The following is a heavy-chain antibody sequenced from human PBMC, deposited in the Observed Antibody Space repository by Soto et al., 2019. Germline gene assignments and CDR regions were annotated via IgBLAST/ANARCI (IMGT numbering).Heavy chain of an antibody. CDR3: ARDQVIAAAGSPSYY. V-gene: IGHV1-18*01. CDR1: GYTFTSYC. CDR2: ISAYNGNT. D-gene: IGHD6-13*01. J-gene: IGHJ4*02. Sequence: GASVNVSSTASGYTFTSYCIIWVRQAPGQGLEWMGWISAYNGNTNYAQKLQGRVTMTTDTSTSTAYMELRSLRSDDTAVYYCARDQVIAAAGSPSYYWGQGTMGT.